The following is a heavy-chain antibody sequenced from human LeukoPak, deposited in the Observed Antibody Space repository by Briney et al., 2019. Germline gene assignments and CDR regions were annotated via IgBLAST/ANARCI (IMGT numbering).Heavy chain of an antibody. D-gene: IGHD3-10*01. CDR1: GGSISSSSYY. CDR3: ARSAPYYYGSGSSNYYYYMDV. V-gene: IGHV4-39*01. Sequence: SETLSLTCTVSGGSISSSSYYWGWIRQPPGKGLEWIGSIYYSGSTYYNPSLKSRVTISVDTSKNQFSLKLSSVTAADTAVYYCARSAPYYYGSGSSNYYYYMDVWGKGTTVTVSS. CDR2: IYYSGST. J-gene: IGHJ6*03.